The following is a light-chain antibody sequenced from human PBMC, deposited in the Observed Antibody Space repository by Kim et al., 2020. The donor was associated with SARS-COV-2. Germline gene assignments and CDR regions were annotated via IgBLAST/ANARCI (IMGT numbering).Light chain of an antibody. V-gene: IGLV3-1*01. CDR2: RDD. CDR3: QTWASGTVV. J-gene: IGLJ2*01. Sequence: SVSPGQTATITCVGDKLGGKFASWYQQRPGQSPLLVIYRDDKRASNIPERFSGSNSGNTATLTISGTQTLDEADYYCQTWASGTVVFGGGTKLTVL. CDR1: KLGGKF.